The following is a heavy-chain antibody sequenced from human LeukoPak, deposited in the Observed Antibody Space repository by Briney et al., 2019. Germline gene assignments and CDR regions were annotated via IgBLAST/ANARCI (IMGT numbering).Heavy chain of an antibody. Sequence: GGSLSLLCAASGFTLRVYYMLCPRHPPGKALEEGSYISCSGNTIHYADSVKGRLTISRDNAKNSLYLQMNSLRAQDTAVYYCARAAEQLVGVWGVYYYFSTDVWGKKTTVSVSS. J-gene: IGHJ6*03. CDR1: GFTLRVYY. V-gene: IGHV3-11*04. CDR3: ARAAEQLVGVWGVYYYFSTDV. D-gene: IGHD6-6*01. CDR2: ISCSGNTI.